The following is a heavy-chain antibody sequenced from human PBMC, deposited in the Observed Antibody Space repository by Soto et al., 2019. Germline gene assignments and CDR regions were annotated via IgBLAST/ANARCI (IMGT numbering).Heavy chain of an antibody. V-gene: IGHV3-23*01. D-gene: IGHD2-8*01. CDR1: GFTFSTYA. CDR3: AWRYCTNGVCYTNYYYYIDV. Sequence: EVQLLESGGGLVQPGGSLRLSCAASGFTFSTYAMSWVRQAPGKGLEWVSTITTSGGNTYYADSVQGRFTISRDNSKNTLYLQTNSLRAADTAVYYCAWRYCTNGVCYTNYYYYIDVWGTGTTVTVSS. J-gene: IGHJ6*03. CDR2: ITTSGGNT.